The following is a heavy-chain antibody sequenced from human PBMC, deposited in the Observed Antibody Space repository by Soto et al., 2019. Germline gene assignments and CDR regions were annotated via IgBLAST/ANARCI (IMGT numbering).Heavy chain of an antibody. Sequence: EVQLVESGGGLVEPGESLRLSCAASGFTFNNAWMSWVRQAPGKGPEWVGRIKSRADGETTDYAVPVKGRFTISRDDSKNTLSLQMHSLKIEDTAVYYCTTGTAVAKYYFDFWGQGTLVTVSS. CDR3: TTGTAVAKYYFDF. D-gene: IGHD5-18*01. CDR2: IKSRADGETT. V-gene: IGHV3-15*01. J-gene: IGHJ4*02. CDR1: GFTFNNAW.